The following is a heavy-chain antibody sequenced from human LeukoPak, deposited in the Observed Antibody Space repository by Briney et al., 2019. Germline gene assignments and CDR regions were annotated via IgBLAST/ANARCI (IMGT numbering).Heavy chain of an antibody. CDR2: IRYDGSNK. D-gene: IGHD6-19*01. Sequence: GGSLRLSCAASGFTFSSYSMNWVRQAPGKGLEWVAFIRYDGSNKYYADSVKGRFTISRDNSKNTLYLQMNSLKAEDTAVYYCARAPYSSGWSYYFDYWGQGTLVTVSS. J-gene: IGHJ4*02. CDR3: ARAPYSSGWSYYFDY. V-gene: IGHV3-30*02. CDR1: GFTFSSYS.